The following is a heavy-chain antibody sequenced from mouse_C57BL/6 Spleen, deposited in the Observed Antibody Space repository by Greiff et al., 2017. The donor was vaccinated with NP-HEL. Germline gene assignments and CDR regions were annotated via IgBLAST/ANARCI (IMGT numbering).Heavy chain of an antibody. Sequence: VQLQQPGAELVKPGASVKMSCKASGYTFTSYWITWVKQRPGQGLEWIGDIYPGSGSTNYNEKFKSKATLTVDTSSSTAYMQLSSLTSEDSAVYYCARRRGTAQGFAYWGQGTLVTVSA. V-gene: IGHV1-55*01. D-gene: IGHD3-2*02. CDR2: IYPGSGST. CDR1: GYTFTSYW. J-gene: IGHJ3*01. CDR3: ARRRGTAQGFAY.